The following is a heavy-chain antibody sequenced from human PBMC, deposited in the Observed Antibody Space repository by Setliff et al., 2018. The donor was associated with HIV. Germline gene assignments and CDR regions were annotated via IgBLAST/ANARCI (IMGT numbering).Heavy chain of an antibody. J-gene: IGHJ4*02. CDR3: ASPTAIPH. V-gene: IGHV1-69*05. CDR1: GGTFSSNYV. D-gene: IGHD2-21*02. Sequence: ASVKVSCKASGGTFSSNYVYSWVRQAPGQGLEWMGGIIPIIATTNYAQKFQGRVTITTDESASTAYMELSSLRPEDTAVYYCASPTAIPHWGQGTLVTVSS. CDR2: IIPIIATT.